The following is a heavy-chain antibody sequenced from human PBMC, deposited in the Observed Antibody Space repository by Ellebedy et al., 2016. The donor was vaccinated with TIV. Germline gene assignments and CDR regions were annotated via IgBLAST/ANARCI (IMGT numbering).Heavy chain of an antibody. D-gene: IGHD2-15*01. CDR1: GFAFSRYG. J-gene: IGHJ4*02. Sequence: GESLKISCAASGFAFSRYGMNWVRQAPGKGLEYVSSISKTGSHKNYADSVKGRFTISRDNADNSLSLQMNSLRGEDTAVYYCAREGIEDHGVDFWGQGTLVSVSS. CDR2: ISKTGSHK. V-gene: IGHV3-21*01. CDR3: AREGIEDHGVDF.